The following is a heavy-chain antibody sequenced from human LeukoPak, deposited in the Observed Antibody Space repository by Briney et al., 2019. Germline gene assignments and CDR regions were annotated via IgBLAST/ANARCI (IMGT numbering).Heavy chain of an antibody. CDR1: GFTFSSYS. V-gene: IGHV3-48*01. CDR2: ISSSSSTI. J-gene: IGHJ4*02. CDR3: ARGVIYYDSSGRNDY. D-gene: IGHD3-22*01. Sequence: GGSLRLSCAASGFTFSSYSMNWVRQAPGKGLEWVSYISSSSSTIYYADSVKGQFTISRDNAKNSLYLQMNSLRAEDTAVYYCARGVIYYDSSGRNDYWGQGTLVTVSS.